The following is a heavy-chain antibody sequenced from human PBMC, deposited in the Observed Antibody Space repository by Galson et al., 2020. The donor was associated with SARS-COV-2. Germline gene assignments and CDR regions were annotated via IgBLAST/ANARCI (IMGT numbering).Heavy chain of an antibody. D-gene: IGHD3-22*01. CDR2: ISHDGSNK. Sequence: TGGSLRLSCAASGFTFRSYGMHWVRQAPGKGLEWVALISHDGSNKKYADSVKGRFTISRDNSKNTVYLQMYGLRTDDTAVYYCAKDVYYDSSGNPPLYSFDTWGQGALVTVS. V-gene: IGHV3-30*18. J-gene: IGHJ4*02. CDR3: AKDVYYDSSGNPPLYSFDT. CDR1: GFTFRSYG.